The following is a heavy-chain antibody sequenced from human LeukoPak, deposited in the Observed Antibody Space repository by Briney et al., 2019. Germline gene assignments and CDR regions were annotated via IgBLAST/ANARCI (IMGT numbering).Heavy chain of an antibody. CDR2: INPNSGGT. D-gene: IGHD6-6*01. CDR3: ARGIWSAARWTGPLDY. J-gene: IGHJ4*02. CDR1: GYTFTGYY. V-gene: IGHV1-2*02. Sequence: ASVKVSCKASGYTFTGYYMHWVRQAPGQGLEWMGWINPNSGGTNYAQKFQGRVTMTRDTSISTAYMELSRLRSDDTAVYYCARGIWSAARWTGPLDYWGQGTLVTVSS.